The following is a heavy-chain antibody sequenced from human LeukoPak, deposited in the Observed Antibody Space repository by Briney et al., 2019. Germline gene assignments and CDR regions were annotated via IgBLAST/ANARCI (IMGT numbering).Heavy chain of an antibody. CDR2: MNPNSGNT. D-gene: IGHD3-22*01. Sequence: GASVKVSCKASGYTFTSYDINWVRQATGQGLEWMGWMNPNSGNTGYAQKFQGRVTMTRNTSISTAYMELSSLRSEDTAVYYCARLREYDSSGYYYGYWAQGTLVTVSS. CDR1: GYTFTSYD. J-gene: IGHJ4*02. V-gene: IGHV1-8*01. CDR3: ARLREYDSSGYYYGY.